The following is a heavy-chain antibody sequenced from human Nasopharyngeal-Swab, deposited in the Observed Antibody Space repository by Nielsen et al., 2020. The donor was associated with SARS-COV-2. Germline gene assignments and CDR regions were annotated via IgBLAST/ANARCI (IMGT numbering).Heavy chain of an antibody. V-gene: IGHV3-7*01. Sequence: GESLKISCAPSGFSFNVYWMTWVRQVPGRGLEWVANIKQDASEVHYVDSVRGRFTISRDNAKNSLYLQMNSLRAEDTAVYFCARGRTVGGYYFGYFDSWGHGTLVTVSS. CDR2: IKQDASEV. D-gene: IGHD3-22*01. J-gene: IGHJ4*01. CDR3: ARGRTVGGYYFGYFDS. CDR1: GFSFNVYW.